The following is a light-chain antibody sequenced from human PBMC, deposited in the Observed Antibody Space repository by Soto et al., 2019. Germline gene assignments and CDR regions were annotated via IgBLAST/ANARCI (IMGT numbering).Light chain of an antibody. CDR3: QQSSTMPRT. CDR2: AAS. CDR1: QAISNY. V-gene: IGKV1-39*01. J-gene: IGKJ1*01. Sequence: DIQMTQSPSSLSASVGDRVTITCRASQAISNYLTWYQQRPGKAPRSLIYAASTLQSGVPSRFSGTGSGTEFTLTISGLQPEYSAVYYCQQSSTMPRTFGQGTKVEVK.